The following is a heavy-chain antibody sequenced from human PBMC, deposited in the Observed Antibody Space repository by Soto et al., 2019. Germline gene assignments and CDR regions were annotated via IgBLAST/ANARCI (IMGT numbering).Heavy chain of an antibody. D-gene: IGHD3-22*01. CDR3: ARLPLLQPYYYYYGMDV. CDR2: IKQDGSEK. V-gene: IGHV3-7*01. Sequence: GGSLRLSCAASGFTFSSYWMSWVRQAPGKGLEWVSNIKQDGSEKYYVDSVKGRFTISRDNAKNSLYLQMNSLRAEDTAVYYCARLPLLQPYYYYYGMDVWGQGTTVTVSS. CDR1: GFTFSSYW. J-gene: IGHJ6*02.